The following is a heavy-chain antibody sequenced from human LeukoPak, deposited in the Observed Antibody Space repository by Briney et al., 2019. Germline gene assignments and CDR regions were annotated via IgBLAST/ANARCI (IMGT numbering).Heavy chain of an antibody. CDR3: ASRSSSSWSGFDY. CDR1: GGSISSSSYY. CDR2: IYYSGST. Sequence: SETLSLTCTVSGGSISSSSYYWGWIRQPPGKGLEWIGSIYYSGSTYYNPSLKSRVTISVDTSKNQFSLKLSSVTAADTAVYYCASRSSSSWSGFDYWGQGTLVTVSS. J-gene: IGHJ4*02. V-gene: IGHV4-39*07. D-gene: IGHD6-13*01.